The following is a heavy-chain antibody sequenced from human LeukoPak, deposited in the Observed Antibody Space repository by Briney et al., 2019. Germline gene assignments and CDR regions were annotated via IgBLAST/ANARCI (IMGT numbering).Heavy chain of an antibody. CDR2: IYHSGST. CDR1: GYSITTNYY. CDR3: ARHGGYGYSYGYFLVY. D-gene: IGHD5-18*01. J-gene: IGHJ4*02. V-gene: IGHV4-38-2*02. Sequence: SETLSLTCTVSGYSITTNYYWAWIRQSPGKGLEWIGSIYHSGSTYYNPSLKSRVTISVDTSKNQFSLKLSSVTAADTAVYYCARHGGYGYSYGYFLVYWGQGTLVTVSS.